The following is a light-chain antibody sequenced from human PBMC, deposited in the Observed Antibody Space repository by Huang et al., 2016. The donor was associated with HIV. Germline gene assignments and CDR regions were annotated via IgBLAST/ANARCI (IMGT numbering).Light chain of an antibody. CDR3: QQSYGNLIT. Sequence: DIQMTQSPSFLSASVGDRVTITCRASQDISYFFNWYQQKSDKAPKLLIYGASTLHSGVPSRFSGSGSGTDFTLTINNLQPEDFATYFCQQSYGNLITFGQGSRVEIK. CDR2: GAS. CDR1: QDISYF. J-gene: IGKJ5*01. V-gene: IGKV1-39*01.